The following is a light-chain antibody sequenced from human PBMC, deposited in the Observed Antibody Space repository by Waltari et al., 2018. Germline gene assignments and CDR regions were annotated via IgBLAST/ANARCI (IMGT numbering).Light chain of an antibody. CDR3: QQFNASPRT. CDR2: AAS. V-gene: IGKV1-9*01. Sequence: LTQSPATLSLSPGERATLPCRASQGVNVYLAWYQQKPGKAPKLLIYAASTLQSGVSSRFSGSGSGTDFTLTINSLQPEDIATYYCQQFNASPRTFGQGTNVEIK. J-gene: IGKJ1*01. CDR1: QGVNVY.